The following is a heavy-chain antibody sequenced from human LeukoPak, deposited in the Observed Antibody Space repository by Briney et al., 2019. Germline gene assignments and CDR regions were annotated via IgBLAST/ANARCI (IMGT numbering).Heavy chain of an antibody. J-gene: IGHJ6*02. CDR2: IGVDGSNE. CDR1: GFALNSYG. CDR3: AGDYGEYYYGMGV. Sequence: PVGSLRLSCAASGFALNSYGMHTVREAPSPELERVAGIGVDGSNEYYADSVKGRFTISSDNSKNTLYLQMNSLRAEDTAVYYCAGDYGEYYYGMGVWGQGTTVTVSS. V-gene: IGHV3-33*01. D-gene: IGHD4-17*01.